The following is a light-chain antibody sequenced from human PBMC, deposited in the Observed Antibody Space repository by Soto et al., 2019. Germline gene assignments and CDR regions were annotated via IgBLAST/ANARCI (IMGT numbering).Light chain of an antibody. CDR3: TSYAGSRL. J-gene: IGLJ1*01. CDR2: DVN. V-gene: IGLV2-8*01. CDR1: SSDIGGYYY. Sequence: QSVLTQHPSASGSPGQSVTISCTGTSSDIGGYYYVSWYQQHPGKAPKLIIYDVNKRPSGVPDRFSGSKSGNTASLTVSGLQAEDEADYYCTSYAGSRLFGTGTELTVL.